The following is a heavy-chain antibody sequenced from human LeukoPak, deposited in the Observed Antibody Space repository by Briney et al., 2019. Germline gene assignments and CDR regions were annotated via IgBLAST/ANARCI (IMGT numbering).Heavy chain of an antibody. CDR2: ISSSSSYI. CDR3: ARVWLDCSSTSCYDYYYYYMDV. Sequence: GGSLRLSCAASGFTFSSYGMHWVRQAPGKGLEWVSSISSSSSYIYYADSVKGRFTISRDNAKNSLYLQMNSLRAEDTAVYYCARVWLDCSSTSCYDYYYYYMDVWGKGTTVTVSS. D-gene: IGHD2-2*01. CDR1: GFTFSSYG. J-gene: IGHJ6*03. V-gene: IGHV3-21*01.